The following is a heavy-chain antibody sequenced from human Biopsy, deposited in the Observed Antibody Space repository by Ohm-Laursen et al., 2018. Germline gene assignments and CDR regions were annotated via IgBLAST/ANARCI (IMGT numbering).Heavy chain of an antibody. CDR1: GFTLSGSE. CDR3: ARIFLVGVTPGYGMDV. Sequence: GSLRLSCTASGFTLSGSEMNWVRQAPGKGLERPSYISSTGNTKYYSDSVMGRFTISRDNAQNSLYLQMNSLRAEDTAVYYCARIFLVGVTPGYGMDVWGQGTTVTVSS. CDR2: ISSTGNTK. D-gene: IGHD1-26*01. J-gene: IGHJ6*02. V-gene: IGHV3-48*03.